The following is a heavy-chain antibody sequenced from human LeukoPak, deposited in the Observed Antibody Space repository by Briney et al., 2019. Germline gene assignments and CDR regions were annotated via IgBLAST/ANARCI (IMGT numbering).Heavy chain of an antibody. CDR1: GYTFTGKF. Sequence: GASVKVSCKASGYTFTGKFIHWVRQAPGQGLEWMGWIDPNSGGTDYAQKFRGRVTMTRDTSTSTAYMDLSSLMSDDTAVYYCARRAARPGFDYWGQGTLVTVSS. CDR2: IDPNSGGT. CDR3: ARRAARPGFDY. V-gene: IGHV1-2*02. J-gene: IGHJ4*02. D-gene: IGHD6-6*01.